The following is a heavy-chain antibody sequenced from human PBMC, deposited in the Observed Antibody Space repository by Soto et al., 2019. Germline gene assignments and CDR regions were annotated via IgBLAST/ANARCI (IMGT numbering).Heavy chain of an antibody. J-gene: IGHJ4*02. D-gene: IGHD3-22*01. V-gene: IGHV3-30-3*01. Sequence: QVQLVESGGGVVQPGRSLRLSCAASGFTFSSYAMHWVRQAPGKGLEWVAVISYDGSNKYYADSVKGRFTISRDNSKNTLYLQMNSLSAEDTAVYYCARLDYYDSSGYWGYFDYWGQGTLVTVSS. CDR1: GFTFSSYA. CDR2: ISYDGSNK. CDR3: ARLDYYDSSGYWGYFDY.